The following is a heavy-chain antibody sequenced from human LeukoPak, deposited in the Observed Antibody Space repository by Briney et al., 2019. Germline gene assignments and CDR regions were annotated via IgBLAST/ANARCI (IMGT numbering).Heavy chain of an antibody. V-gene: IGHV3-23*01. J-gene: IGHJ4*02. CDR1: GFTFSSYA. D-gene: IGHD6-19*01. Sequence: PGGSLRLSCAASGFTFSSYAMSWVRQAPGQGLEWVSAISDSGGNTYYADSVKGRFTISRDNSKNTLYLQMYSLRAEDTAVYYCAKQDIRSSAWYDWGQGTLVTVSS. CDR2: ISDSGGNT. CDR3: AKQDIRSSAWYD.